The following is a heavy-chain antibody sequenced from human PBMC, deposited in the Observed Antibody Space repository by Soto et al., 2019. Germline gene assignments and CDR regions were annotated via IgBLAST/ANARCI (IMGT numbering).Heavy chain of an antibody. J-gene: IGHJ4*02. CDR2: VHPNGNI. CDR1: GASVSSGLYS. D-gene: IGHD2-2*02. CDR3: GRGSVPYTCAF. V-gene: IGHV4-31*03. Sequence: QVQLPESGPGLVKPSQALTLTCTVSGASVSSGLYSWNWIRQLPGKGLQWFGPVHPNGNIYHNPSHQSRFTMPKETLNKHVSLQLNSVTVAETAGYYFGRGSVPYTCAFWGQGALVT.